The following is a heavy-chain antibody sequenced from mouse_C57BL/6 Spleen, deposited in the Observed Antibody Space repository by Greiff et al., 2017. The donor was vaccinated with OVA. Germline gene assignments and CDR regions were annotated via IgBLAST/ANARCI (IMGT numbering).Heavy chain of an antibody. CDR1: GYSITSGYY. Sequence: ESGPGLVKPSQSLSLTCSVSGYSITSGYYWNWIRQFPGNKLEWMGYISYDGSNNYNPSLKNRISITLDTSKNQFFLKLNSVTTEDTATYYCAREDYGSSYAFDYWGQGTTLTVSS. V-gene: IGHV3-6*01. D-gene: IGHD1-1*01. J-gene: IGHJ2*01. CDR2: ISYDGSN. CDR3: AREDYGSSYAFDY.